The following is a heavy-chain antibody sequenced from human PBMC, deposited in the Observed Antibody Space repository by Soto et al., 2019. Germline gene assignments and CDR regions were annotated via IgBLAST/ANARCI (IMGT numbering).Heavy chain of an antibody. V-gene: IGHV3-30*18. Sequence: QVELVESGGGVVQPGRSLRLSCAASGFTFSSYGMHWVCQAPGKGLEWVAAMSYDGTKEYYVDSVKGRFTISRDNSRNTLFLQLNSLRAEDTAVYYCAKEYGSTWIDHWGQGTLVTVSS. CDR3: AKEYGSTWIDH. D-gene: IGHD6-13*01. CDR1: GFTFSSYG. CDR2: MSYDGTKE. J-gene: IGHJ4*02.